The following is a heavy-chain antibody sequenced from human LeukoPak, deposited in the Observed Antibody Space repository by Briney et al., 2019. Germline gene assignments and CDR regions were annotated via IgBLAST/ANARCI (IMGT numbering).Heavy chain of an antibody. V-gene: IGHV4-59*01. CDR2: IYYSGST. Sequence: SETLSLTCTVSGGSISSYYWSWIRQPPGKGLEWIGYIYYSGSTNYNPSLKSRVTISVDTSKNQFSLKLSSVTAADTAVYYCAKNFQGSWYYFDYWGQGTLVTVSS. J-gene: IGHJ4*02. CDR3: AKNFQGSWYYFDY. D-gene: IGHD6-13*01. CDR1: GGSISSYY.